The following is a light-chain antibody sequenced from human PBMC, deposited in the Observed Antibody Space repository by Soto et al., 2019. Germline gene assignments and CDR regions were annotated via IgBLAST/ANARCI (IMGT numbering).Light chain of an antibody. CDR3: QSAESSGTYQVV. V-gene: IGLV3-25*03. CDR1: ALPKQY. CDR2: KDS. Sequence: SCELTQPPSVSVSPGQTARITCSGAALPKQYAYWYQQKPGQAPVLVIYKDSERPSGIPERFSGSSSGTTVTLTISGVQAEDEADYYCQSAESSGTYQVVFGGGTKLTVL. J-gene: IGLJ2*01.